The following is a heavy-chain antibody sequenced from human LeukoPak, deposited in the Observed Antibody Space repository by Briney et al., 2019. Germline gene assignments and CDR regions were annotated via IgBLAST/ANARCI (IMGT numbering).Heavy chain of an antibody. D-gene: IGHD3-22*01. CDR3: ARDYYDSRPFDY. V-gene: IGHV3-33*01. J-gene: IGHJ4*02. Sequence: GGSLRLSCAASGFTFSSYGMHWVRQAPGKGLEWVAVIWYDGSNKYYADSVKGRFTISRDNSKNTLYLQMNSLRAEDTAVYYCARDYYDSRPFDYWAREPWSPSPQ. CDR2: IWYDGSNK. CDR1: GFTFSSYG.